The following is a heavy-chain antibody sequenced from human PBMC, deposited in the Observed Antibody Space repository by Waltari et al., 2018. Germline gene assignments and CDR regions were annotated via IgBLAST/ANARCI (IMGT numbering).Heavy chain of an antibody. CDR2: SNSDGSST. J-gene: IGHJ4*02. V-gene: IGHV3-74*01. Sequence: EVQLVESGGGLVQPGGSLRLSCAASGFTFSSYWMHWVRQAPGKGLVWVSRSNSDGSSTSYADSVKGRFTISRDNAKNTLYLQMNSLRAEDTAVYYCARVLAFIAARSPYYFDYWGQGTLVTVSS. D-gene: IGHD6-6*01. CDR1: GFTFSSYW. CDR3: ARVLAFIAARSPYYFDY.